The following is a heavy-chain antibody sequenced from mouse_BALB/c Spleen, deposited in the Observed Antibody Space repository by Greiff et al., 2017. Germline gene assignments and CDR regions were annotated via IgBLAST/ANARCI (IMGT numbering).Heavy chain of an antibody. Sequence: DVMLVESGGGLVQPGGSLKLSCAASGFTFSSYTMSWVRQTPEKRLEWVAYISNGGGSTYYPDTVKGRFTISRDNAKNTLYLQMSSLKSEDTAMYYCARHPHYGNYLEAMDYWGQGTSVTVSS. V-gene: IGHV5-12-2*01. J-gene: IGHJ4*01. D-gene: IGHD2-1*01. CDR2: ISNGGGST. CDR1: GFTFSSYT. CDR3: ARHPHYGNYLEAMDY.